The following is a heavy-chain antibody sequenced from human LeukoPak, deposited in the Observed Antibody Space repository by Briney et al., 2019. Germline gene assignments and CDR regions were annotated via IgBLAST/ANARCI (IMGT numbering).Heavy chain of an antibody. J-gene: IGHJ4*02. CDR2: ISSSSATI. CDR3: ARGRDLFDS. V-gene: IGHV3-48*04. CDR1: GFTFNTYS. Sequence: GGSLRLSCVASGFTFNTYSMNWFRQAPGRGLEWISYISSSSATIYYADSVKGRFTISRDNAKNSLYLQMNSLRAEDTAVYYCARGRDLFDSWGQGTLVIVSS.